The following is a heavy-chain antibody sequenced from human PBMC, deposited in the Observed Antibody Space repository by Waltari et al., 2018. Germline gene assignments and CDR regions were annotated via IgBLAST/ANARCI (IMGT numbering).Heavy chain of an antibody. J-gene: IGHJ4*02. CDR3: AHRQGYFDY. CDR2: IYWDDDK. Sequence: QLTFQDSGPTLVKPTQPLPLTCPFPGLSLSPRAVGGGWIRQPPGKALEWLALIYWDDDKRYSPSLKSRLTITKDTSKNQVVLTMTNMDPVDTATYYCAHRQGYFDYWGQGTLVTVSS. V-gene: IGHV2-5*02. CDR1: GLSLSPRAVG.